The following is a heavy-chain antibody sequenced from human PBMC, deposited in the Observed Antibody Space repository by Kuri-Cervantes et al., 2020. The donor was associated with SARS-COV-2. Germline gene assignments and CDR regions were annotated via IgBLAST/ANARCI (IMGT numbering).Heavy chain of an antibody. CDR1: GFTFGTYW. J-gene: IGHJ3*02. D-gene: IGHD6-13*01. Sequence: GESLKISCAASGFTFGTYWMTWVRQAPGKGLEWVANIKQDGSEKHYVDSVKGRFTISRDNAKNSLYLQMNSLRAEDTAVYYCAKRIAAAGLEAFDIWGQGTMVTVSS. CDR2: IKQDGSEK. V-gene: IGHV3-7*01. CDR3: AKRIAAAGLEAFDI.